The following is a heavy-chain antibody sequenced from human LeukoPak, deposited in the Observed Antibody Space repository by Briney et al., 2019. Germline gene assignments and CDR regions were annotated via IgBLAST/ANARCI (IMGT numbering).Heavy chain of an antibody. V-gene: IGHV1-46*01. CDR3: ARDPGFTEGWFDP. CDR2: INPSGGST. D-gene: IGHD3-9*01. CDR1: GYTFTSYY. J-gene: IGHJ5*02. Sequence: GASVKVSCKASGYTFTSYYMHWVRQVPGQGLEWMGIINPSGGSTSYAQKFQGRVTMTRDTSTSTVYMELSSLRSEDTAVYYCARDPGFTEGWFDPWGQGTLVTVSS.